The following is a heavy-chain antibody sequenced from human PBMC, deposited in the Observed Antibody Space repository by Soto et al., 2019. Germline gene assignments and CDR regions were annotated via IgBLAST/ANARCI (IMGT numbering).Heavy chain of an antibody. J-gene: IGHJ4*02. D-gene: IGHD3-3*01. CDR3: ARVMTTFGVVSKGPDH. CDR2: ISTYNGNT. CDR1: GYPFTTYG. V-gene: IGHV1-18*04. Sequence: QVQLVQSGDEVKKPGASVKVSCKASGYPFTTYGITWVRQAPGQGLEWMGWISTYNGNTNYAQSLQGRVTMTRETSATTASMELRRLRSDDTAVYYCARVMTTFGVVSKGPDHWGQGTLVTVSS.